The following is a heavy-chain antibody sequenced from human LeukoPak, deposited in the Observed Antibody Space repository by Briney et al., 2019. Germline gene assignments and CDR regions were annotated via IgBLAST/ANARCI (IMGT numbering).Heavy chain of an antibody. Sequence: PGGSLRLSCAASGFTFSSYAMHWVRQAPGKGLEWVAVISYDGSNKYYADSVKGRFTISRDNSKNTLYLQMNSLRAEDTAVYYCARARLTLGFDYWGEGTLVTVSS. CDR2: ISYDGSNK. CDR1: GFTFSSYA. CDR3: ARARLTLGFDY. J-gene: IGHJ4*02. D-gene: IGHD3-16*01. V-gene: IGHV3-30*04.